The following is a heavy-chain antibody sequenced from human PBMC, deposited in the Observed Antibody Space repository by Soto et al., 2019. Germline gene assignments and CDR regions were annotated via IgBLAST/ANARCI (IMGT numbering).Heavy chain of an antibody. J-gene: IGHJ3*02. D-gene: IGHD2-15*01. CDR1: GFTFSSYG. CDR3: AKAGRHGAALAPTQKNDALDI. Sequence: QLQLVESGGGVVQPGRSLRLSCAASGFTFSSYGMHWVRLAPGKGLEWVAVISKDGNNKYYSDSVKGRFSISRDNSKYTLYLEMNSLRPEDTAVYYCAKAGRHGAALAPTQKNDALDIWGQGTLVTVSS. V-gene: IGHV3-30*18. CDR2: ISKDGNNK.